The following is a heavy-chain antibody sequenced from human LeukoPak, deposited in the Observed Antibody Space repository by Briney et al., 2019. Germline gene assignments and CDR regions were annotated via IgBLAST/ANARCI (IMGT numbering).Heavy chain of an antibody. CDR3: ARGPCIAVAGAFDI. J-gene: IGHJ3*02. CDR1: GYTFTSYA. CDR2: INAGNGNT. D-gene: IGHD6-19*01. Sequence: ASVKVSCKASGYTFTSYAMHWVSQARGQRLEWMGWINAGNGNTKYSQKFQGRVTITRDTSASTAYMELSSLRSEDTAVYYCARGPCIAVAGAFDIWGQGTMVTVSS. V-gene: IGHV1-3*01.